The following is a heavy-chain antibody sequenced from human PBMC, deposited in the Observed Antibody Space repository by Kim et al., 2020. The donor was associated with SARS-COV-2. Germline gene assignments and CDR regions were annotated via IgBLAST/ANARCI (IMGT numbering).Heavy chain of an antibody. CDR1: GFTFSNAW. CDR2: IKSKTDGGTT. V-gene: IGHV3-15*01. D-gene: IGHD3-22*01. J-gene: IGHJ5*02. Sequence: GGSLRLSCAASGFTFSNAWMSWVRQAPGKGLEWVGRIKSKTDGGTTDYAAPVKGRFTISRDDSKNTLYLQMNSLKTEDTAVYYCTTEITTYYYDSSGYWVTNWFDPWGQGTLVTVSS. CDR3: TTEITTYYYDSSGYWVTNWFDP.